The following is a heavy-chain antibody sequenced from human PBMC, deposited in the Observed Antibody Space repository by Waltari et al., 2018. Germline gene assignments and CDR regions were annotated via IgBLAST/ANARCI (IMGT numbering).Heavy chain of an antibody. Sequence: EVQLLESGGGLVQPGGSLRLSCAASGFTFSSYAMSWVRQAPGKGLEWVSAISGSGGSTYYADSVKGRFTISRDNSKNTLYLQMNSLRAEDTAVYYCAKDAPEDIVVVVAPYGMDVWGQGTTVTVSS. V-gene: IGHV3-23*01. CDR3: AKDAPEDIVVVVAPYGMDV. J-gene: IGHJ6*02. CDR1: GFTFSSYA. D-gene: IGHD2-15*01. CDR2: ISGSGGST.